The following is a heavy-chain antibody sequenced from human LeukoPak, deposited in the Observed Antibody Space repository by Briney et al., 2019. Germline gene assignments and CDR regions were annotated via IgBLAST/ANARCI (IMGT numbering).Heavy chain of an antibody. CDR3: AKEGRGYSGYEPIDY. V-gene: IGHV3-30*02. J-gene: IGHJ4*02. D-gene: IGHD5-12*01. Sequence: PGGSLRLSCAASGFTFSSYGMHWVRQAPGKGPEWVAFIRSDGNDKKYVDSVKGRFTISRDNSKNTLYLQMNSLRAEDTAVYYCAKEGRGYSGYEPIDYWGQGTLVTVSS. CDR1: GFTFSSYG. CDR2: IRSDGNDK.